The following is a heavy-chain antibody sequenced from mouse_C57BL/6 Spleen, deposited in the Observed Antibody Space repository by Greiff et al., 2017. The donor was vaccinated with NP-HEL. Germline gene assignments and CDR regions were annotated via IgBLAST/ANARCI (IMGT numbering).Heavy chain of an antibody. CDR3: ARSYSNHYYAMDY. CDR2: IYWDDDT. CDR1: GFSLSTSGMG. V-gene: IGHV8-12*01. D-gene: IGHD2-5*01. J-gene: IGHJ4*01. Sequence: ESGPGILQSSQTLSLTCSFSGFSLSTSGMGVSWIRQPSGKGLEWLAHIYWDDDTRYNPSLKSRLTISKDTSRNQVFLKITSVDTADTATYYCARSYSNHYYAMDYWGQGTSVTVSS.